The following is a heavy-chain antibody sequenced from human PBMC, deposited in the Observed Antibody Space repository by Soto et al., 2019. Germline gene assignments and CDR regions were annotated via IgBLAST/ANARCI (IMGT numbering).Heavy chain of an antibody. Sequence: QVQLVQSGAEVKKPGASVKVSCKASGYTFTSYYIHWVRQAPGQGLEWMGIINPIGGSTSYAHKFQVRVTMTRDTSTSTVYMELSSLRSEDTAVYYCARGPLIVLMLYAAFRLDYWGKGTLVTVSS. CDR1: GYTFTSYY. CDR2: INPIGGST. D-gene: IGHD2-8*01. CDR3: ARGPLIVLMLYAAFRLDY. V-gene: IGHV1-46*01. J-gene: IGHJ4*02.